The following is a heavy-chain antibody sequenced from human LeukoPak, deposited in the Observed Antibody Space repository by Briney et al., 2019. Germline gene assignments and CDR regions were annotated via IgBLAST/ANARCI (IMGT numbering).Heavy chain of an antibody. CDR2: IYTSGST. CDR1: GGSISSYY. D-gene: IGHD4-23*01. Sequence: PSETLSLTCTVSGGSISSYYWSWIRQPPGKGLEWIGYIYTSGSTNYNPSLKSRVTISVDTSKNQFSLKLSSVTAADTAVNYCARLHFSDYGGNSYYYYMDVWGKGTTVTVSS. J-gene: IGHJ6*03. V-gene: IGHV4-4*09. CDR3: ARLHFSDYGGNSYYYYMDV.